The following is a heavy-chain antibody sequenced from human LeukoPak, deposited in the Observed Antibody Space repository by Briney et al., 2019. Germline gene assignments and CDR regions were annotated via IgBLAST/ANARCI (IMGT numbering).Heavy chain of an antibody. D-gene: IGHD4-17*01. CDR1: GGSISSGGYY. J-gene: IGHJ4*02. CDR2: IYYSGST. V-gene: IGHV4-31*03. CDR3: ARDLGDYYGNYGLPLGY. Sequence: PSETLSLTCTVSGGSISSGGYYWSWIRQHPGKGLEWIGYIYYSGSTYYNPSLKSRVTISVDTSKNQFSLKLSSVTAADTAVYYCARDLGDYYGNYGLPLGYWGQGTLVTVSS.